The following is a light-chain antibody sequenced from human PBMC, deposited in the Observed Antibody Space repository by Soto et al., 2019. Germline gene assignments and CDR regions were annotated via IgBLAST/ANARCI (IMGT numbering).Light chain of an antibody. CDR3: CSYAGDSYV. CDR2: DVS. Sequence: QSALTQPASVSGSPGQSITISCTGTSSDVGNYNLVSWYQQRPGKAPKLMIYDVSKRPSGVSNRFSGSKSGNTASLTISGLQADDEADYYCCSYAGDSYVFGTGTKLTVL. J-gene: IGLJ1*01. CDR1: SSDVGNYNL. V-gene: IGLV2-23*02.